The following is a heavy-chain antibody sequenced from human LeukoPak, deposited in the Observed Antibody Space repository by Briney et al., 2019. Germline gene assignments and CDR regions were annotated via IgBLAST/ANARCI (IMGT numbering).Heavy chain of an antibody. CDR1: GGSISSGSYY. J-gene: IGHJ4*02. V-gene: IGHV4-61*02. Sequence: SETLSLTCTVSGGSISSGSYYWSSIRQPAGKGLEWIGRIYTSGSTNYNPSLKSRVTISVDTSKNQFSLKLSSVTAADTAVYYCARGDYGGNGFDYWGQGTLVTVSS. D-gene: IGHD4-23*01. CDR2: IYTSGST. CDR3: ARGDYGGNGFDY.